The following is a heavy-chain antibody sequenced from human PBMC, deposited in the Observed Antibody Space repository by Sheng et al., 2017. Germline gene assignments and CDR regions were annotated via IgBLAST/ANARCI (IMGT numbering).Heavy chain of an antibody. CDR2: IHSSGST. V-gene: IGHV4-4*07. Sequence: QVQLQESGPGLVKPSETLSLTCTVSGGSSSPHYWSWIRQHAGKGLEWIGRIHSSGSTHYNPSFKSRVTMSVDTSKNQFSLKLSSVTAADTAVYYCARVYAVTGGYYYYAMDVWGQGTTVTVSS. D-gene: IGHD4-17*01. CDR1: GGSSSPHY. J-gene: IGHJ6*02. CDR3: ARVYAVTGGYYYYAMDV.